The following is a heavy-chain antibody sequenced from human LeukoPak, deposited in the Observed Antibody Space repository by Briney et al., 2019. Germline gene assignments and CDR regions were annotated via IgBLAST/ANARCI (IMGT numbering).Heavy chain of an antibody. Sequence: ASVKASCKTSGYTFSSYGVSWVRQAPGQGLEWMGWISPYNGNTNYAQKLQGRVTMTTDTSTTTAYMELRSLSSDDTAVYYCAITSVRGSYRYLDYWGQGTLVTVSS. CDR2: ISPYNGNT. CDR1: GYTFSSYG. V-gene: IGHV1-18*01. J-gene: IGHJ4*02. CDR3: AITSVRGSYRYLDY. D-gene: IGHD3-16*02.